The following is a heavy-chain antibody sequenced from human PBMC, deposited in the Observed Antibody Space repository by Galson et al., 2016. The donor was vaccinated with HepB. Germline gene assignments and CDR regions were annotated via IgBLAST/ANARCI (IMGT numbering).Heavy chain of an antibody. J-gene: IGHJ6*02. V-gene: IGHV4-34*01. CDR3: ARENGAYKYYGMDV. Sequence: ETLSLTCAVYGGSFSGDHWSWIRQPPGKGLEWVGEINHSGSTNYNPSLESRVTISVDTSKNQFSLNLSSVTAADMALYYCARENGAYKYYGMDVWGQGTTVTVSS. CDR1: GGSFSGDH. CDR2: INHSGST. D-gene: IGHD3-16*01.